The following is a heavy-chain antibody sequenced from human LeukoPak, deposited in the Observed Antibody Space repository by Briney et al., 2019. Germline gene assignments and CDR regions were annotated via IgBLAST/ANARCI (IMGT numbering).Heavy chain of an antibody. CDR1: GFIFNNYA. J-gene: IGHJ4*02. CDR3: AKGNRRHYTSGPNPDSLH. Sequence: GRSLRLSCAGSGFIFNNYAMHWVRQPPGKGLEWVSGISWNSGSIDYADSVKGRFTISRDNAKNSLYLQMNSLRVEDTAFYYCAKGNRRHYTSGPNPDSLHWGQGALVTVSS. D-gene: IGHD6-19*01. V-gene: IGHV3-9*01. CDR2: ISWNSGSI.